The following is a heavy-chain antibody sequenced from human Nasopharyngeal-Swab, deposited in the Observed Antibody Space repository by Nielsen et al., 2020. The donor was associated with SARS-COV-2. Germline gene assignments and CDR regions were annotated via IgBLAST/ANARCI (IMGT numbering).Heavy chain of an antibody. CDR2: IYYSGST. CDR1: GGSISSSSYY. CDR3: AREGQQLVLGDMDV. D-gene: IGHD6-13*01. Sequence: SETLSLTCTVSGGSISSSSYYWVWIRQPPGKGLAWIGSIYYSGSTYYNPSLKSRVTISVDTSKNQFSLKLSSVTAADTAVYYCAREGQQLVLGDMDVWGKGTTVTVSS. V-gene: IGHV4-39*07. J-gene: IGHJ6*03.